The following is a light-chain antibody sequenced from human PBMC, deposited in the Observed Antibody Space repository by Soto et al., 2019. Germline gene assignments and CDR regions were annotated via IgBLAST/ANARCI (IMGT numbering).Light chain of an antibody. V-gene: IGKV1-5*03. CDR1: QSISDW. CDR3: QQYHSYSGT. CDR2: KAS. Sequence: DIQMTQSPSTLTASVGDRVTITCRASQSISDWLAWYQQKPGKPPNLLIYKASVLESGVPSRFSGSGYGTEFTLTMNSLHPDDFATYYCQQYHSYSGTFGQGTKVEIK. J-gene: IGKJ1*01.